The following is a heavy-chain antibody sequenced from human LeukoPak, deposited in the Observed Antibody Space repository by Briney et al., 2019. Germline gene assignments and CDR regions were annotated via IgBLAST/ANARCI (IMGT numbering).Heavy chain of an antibody. J-gene: IGHJ5*02. D-gene: IGHD6-19*01. V-gene: IGHV4-39*01. CDR2: ISYSGST. CDR3: ARLSRVAGRLNGIDP. Sequence: PSQTLSLTCTVSGGSISSGSYYWGWIRQPPGKGLEWIGTISYSGSTYYNPSLKSRVIISVDTSKNQFSLKVSSVTAADTAVYYCARLSRVAGRLNGIDPWGQGILVTVSS. CDR1: GGSISSGSYY.